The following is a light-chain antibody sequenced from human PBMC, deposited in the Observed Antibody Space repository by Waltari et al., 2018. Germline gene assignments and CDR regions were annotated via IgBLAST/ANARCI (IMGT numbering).Light chain of an antibody. Sequence: EIQMTQSPSTLSASVGARVTITCRASQRINMWLAWYQQKPGKAPKSLIYQTSSLESGVPSRFSGSGSGTEFNLTISSLQPDDFATYYCQQYNSYSYTFGQGTKLEIK. CDR2: QTS. CDR3: QQYNSYSYT. V-gene: IGKV1-5*03. J-gene: IGKJ2*01. CDR1: QRINMW.